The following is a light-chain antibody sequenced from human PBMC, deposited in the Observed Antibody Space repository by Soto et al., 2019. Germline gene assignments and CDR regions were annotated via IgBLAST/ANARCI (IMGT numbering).Light chain of an antibody. Sequence: SYELTQPPSVSVSPGQTASITCSGDKLGDKYACWYQQKPGQSPVLVIYQDSKRPSAIPERFSGSNSGNTATLTISGTQAMDEADYYCQAWDSSTRVFGTGTKLTVL. CDR1: KLGDKY. V-gene: IGLV3-1*01. CDR2: QDS. J-gene: IGLJ1*01. CDR3: QAWDSSTRV.